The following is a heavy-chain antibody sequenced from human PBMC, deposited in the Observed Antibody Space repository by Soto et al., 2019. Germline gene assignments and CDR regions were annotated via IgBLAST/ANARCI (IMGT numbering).Heavy chain of an antibody. CDR2: ISSSGSTI. V-gene: IGHV3-48*03. Sequence: EVQLVESGGGLVQPGGSLSLSCAASGFTFSSYEMNWVRQAPGKGLEWVSYISSSGSTIYYADSVKGRFTISRDNAKNSLYLQMNSLRAEDTAVYYCARVGDYYYYGMDVWGQGTTVTVSS. J-gene: IGHJ6*02. CDR1: GFTFSSYE. CDR3: ARVGDYYYYGMDV. D-gene: IGHD3-10*01.